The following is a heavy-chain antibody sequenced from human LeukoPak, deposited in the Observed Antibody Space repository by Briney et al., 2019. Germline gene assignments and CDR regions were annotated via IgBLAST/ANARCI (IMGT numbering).Heavy chain of an antibody. CDR2: IYYSGST. D-gene: IGHD6-13*01. CDR3: ARVGSSSWYVGAFDY. CDR1: GGSISSYY. V-gene: IGHV4-59*01. J-gene: IGHJ4*02. Sequence: SETLSLTCTVSGGSISSYYWSWIRQPPGKGPEWIGYIYYSGSTNYSPSLKSRVTISVDTSKNQFSLKLSSVTAADTAVYYCARVGSSSWYVGAFDYWGQGTLVTVSS.